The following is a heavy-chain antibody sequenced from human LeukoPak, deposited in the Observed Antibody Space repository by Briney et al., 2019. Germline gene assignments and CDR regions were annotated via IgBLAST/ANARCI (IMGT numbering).Heavy chain of an antibody. D-gene: IGHD4-11*01. Sequence: PGGSLRLSCAASGFTFSSYSMNWVRQAPGKGLEWVSSISSGSSYIYYADSVKGRFTISRDNAKNSLYLQMNSLRAEDTAVYYCATFNPYSNYFDYWGQGTLVTVSS. J-gene: IGHJ4*02. CDR1: GFTFSSYS. CDR2: ISSGSSYI. CDR3: ATFNPYSNYFDY. V-gene: IGHV3-21*01.